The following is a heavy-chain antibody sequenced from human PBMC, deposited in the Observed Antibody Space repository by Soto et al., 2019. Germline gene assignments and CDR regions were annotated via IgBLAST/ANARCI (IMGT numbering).Heavy chain of an antibody. CDR2: MKKDGSEK. CDR1: GFTFGDYW. V-gene: IGHV3-7*03. Sequence: GGSLRLSCAASGFTFGDYWMSWVRQAPGKGLEWVAHMKKDGSEKYYVDSVKGRFTVSRDNTKNSLYPQMNSLRAEDTAVYYCAKLGSGYYTGLYFEYWGQGTLVTAPQ. CDR3: AKLGSGYYTGLYFEY. D-gene: IGHD3-3*01. J-gene: IGHJ4*02.